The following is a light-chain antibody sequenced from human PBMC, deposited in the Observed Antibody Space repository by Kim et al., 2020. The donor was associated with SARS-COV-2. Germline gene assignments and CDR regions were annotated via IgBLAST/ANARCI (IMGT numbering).Light chain of an antibody. V-gene: IGKV3-20*01. CDR3: QQYSSSPAT. J-gene: IGKJ1*01. CDR1: QSVSSNY. CDR2: GAS. Sequence: SPGERAPPSCRASQSVSSNYLAWYQKKPGQAPRLLIYGASSRATGIPDRFSGSGSGTDFTLTITRLEPEDFAVYYCQQYSSSPATFGQGTKVDIK.